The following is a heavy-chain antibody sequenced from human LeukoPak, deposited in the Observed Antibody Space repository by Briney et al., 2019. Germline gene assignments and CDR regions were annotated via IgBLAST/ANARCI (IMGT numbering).Heavy chain of an antibody. V-gene: IGHV3-30*18. J-gene: IGHJ4*02. CDR3: AKDLSVVVPAGFFDY. D-gene: IGHD2-2*01. Sequence: AGTLRLSCAASGFTFSSYGMHWVRKAPGKGLGWVAVISYDGSNKYYADSVKGRFTISRDNSKNTLYLQMHSLRAEDTAVYYCAKDLSVVVPAGFFDYWGQGTLVTVSS. CDR2: ISYDGSNK. CDR1: GFTFSSYG.